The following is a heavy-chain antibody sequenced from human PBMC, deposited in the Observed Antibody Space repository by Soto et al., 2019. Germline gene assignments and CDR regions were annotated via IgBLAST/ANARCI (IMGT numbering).Heavy chain of an antibody. Sequence: QVQLVQSGGEVKKPGAAVKVSCKASGYTFTTFGIGWVRQAHGQGLEWMGWISAYSGNTEYPEKLQGRVTMTIDTSTSTTYMELRSLRSDDTAVYYCARAFCSGGSCYLDYWGQGALVTVSS. CDR3: ARAFCSGGSCYLDY. CDR1: GYTFTTFG. D-gene: IGHD2-15*01. J-gene: IGHJ4*02. CDR2: ISAYSGNT. V-gene: IGHV1-18*01.